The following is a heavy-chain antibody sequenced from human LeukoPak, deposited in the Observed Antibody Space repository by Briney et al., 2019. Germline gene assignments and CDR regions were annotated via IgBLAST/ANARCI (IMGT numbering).Heavy chain of an antibody. CDR2: INPNGGST. Sequence: GASVKVSCKASGYTFTSYYIHWVRQAPGQGLEWMGIINPNGGSTSYAQNFQGRVAVTRDMSTSTVYMELSSLRSEDTAVCYCARDLYYYDTTGAFDIWGQGTMVTVSS. CDR1: GYTFTSYY. CDR3: ARDLYYYDTTGAFDI. J-gene: IGHJ3*02. D-gene: IGHD3-22*01. V-gene: IGHV1-46*01.